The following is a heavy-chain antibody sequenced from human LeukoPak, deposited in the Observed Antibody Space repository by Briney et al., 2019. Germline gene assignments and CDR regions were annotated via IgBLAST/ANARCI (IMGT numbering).Heavy chain of an antibody. Sequence: SETLSLTCTVSGGSISSYYWSWIRQPPGKGLEWIGYIYYSGSTYYNPSLKSRVTISVDTSKNQFSLKLSSVTAADTAVYYCARDSAAGTGTWFDPWGQGTLVTVSS. D-gene: IGHD6-13*01. J-gene: IGHJ5*02. V-gene: IGHV4-59*12. CDR1: GGSISSYY. CDR2: IYYSGST. CDR3: ARDSAAGTGTWFDP.